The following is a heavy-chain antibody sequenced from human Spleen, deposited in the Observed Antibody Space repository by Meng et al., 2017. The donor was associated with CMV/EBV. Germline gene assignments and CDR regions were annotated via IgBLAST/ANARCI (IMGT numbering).Heavy chain of an antibody. J-gene: IGHJ6*02. CDR3: ARSQDSSSWYYYYYGMDV. Sequence: SVKVSCKASGYTVSGHAINWVRQAPGQGLEWMGGIIPILGIANYAQKFQGRVTIIADKSTSTAYMELSSLRSEDTAVYYCARSQDSSSWYYYYYGMDVWGQGTTVTVSS. CDR2: IIPILGIA. CDR1: GYTVSGHA. V-gene: IGHV1-69*10. D-gene: IGHD6-13*01.